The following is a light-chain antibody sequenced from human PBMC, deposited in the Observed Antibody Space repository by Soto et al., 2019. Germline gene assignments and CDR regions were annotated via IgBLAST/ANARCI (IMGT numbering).Light chain of an antibody. CDR3: SSYTARGTRV. CDR2: EVR. V-gene: IGLV2-14*01. Sequence: QSALTQPASVSGSPGQSITISCIGTSSDVGAYNYVSWYQQHPGKAPKLMIYEVRNRPSGVSNRFSGSKSGNTASLTISGLQAEDEADYYCSSYTARGTRVFGTGTKLTVL. CDR1: SSDVGAYNY. J-gene: IGLJ1*01.